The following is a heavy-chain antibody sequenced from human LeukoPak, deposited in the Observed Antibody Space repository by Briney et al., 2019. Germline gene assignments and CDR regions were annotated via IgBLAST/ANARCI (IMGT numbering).Heavy chain of an antibody. CDR3: ARHNGDLWYYYYGMDV. D-gene: IGHD2-8*01. Sequence: SETLSLTCTVSGGSISSYYWSWIRQPPGKGLEWIGYIYYSGSTNYNPSLKSRVTISVDTSKNQFSLKLSPVTAADTAVYYCARHNGDLWYYYYGMDVWGQGTTVTVSS. J-gene: IGHJ6*02. CDR2: IYYSGST. V-gene: IGHV4-59*08. CDR1: GGSISSYY.